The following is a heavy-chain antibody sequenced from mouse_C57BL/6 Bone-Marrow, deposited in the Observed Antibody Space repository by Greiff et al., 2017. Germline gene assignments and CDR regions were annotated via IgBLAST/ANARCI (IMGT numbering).Heavy chain of an antibody. CDR2: IDPSDSYT. D-gene: IGHD2-2*01. J-gene: IGHJ2*01. V-gene: IGHV1-50*01. CDR1: GYTFTSYW. Sequence: QVQLQQPGAELVKPGASVKLSCKASGYTFTSYWMQWVKQRPGQGLEWIGEIDPSDSYTNYNQKFKGKATLTVDPSSSTAYMQLSSLTSEDSAVYYCASYGNDPHYFDYWGQGTTLTVSS. CDR3: ASYGNDPHYFDY.